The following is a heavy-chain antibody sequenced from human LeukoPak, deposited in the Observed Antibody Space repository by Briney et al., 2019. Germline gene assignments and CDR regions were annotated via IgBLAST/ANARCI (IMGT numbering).Heavy chain of an antibody. Sequence: KASQTLSLTCTVSGGSISSGDYYLSWIRQPPGKGLEWIGYIYYSGSTYYNPSLKSRVTISVDTSKNQFSLKLSSVTAADTAVYYCARGGTMMYAFDTWGQGTMVTVSS. CDR3: ARGGTMMYAFDT. V-gene: IGHV4-30-4*08. J-gene: IGHJ3*02. D-gene: IGHD3-22*01. CDR2: IYYSGST. CDR1: GGSISSGDYY.